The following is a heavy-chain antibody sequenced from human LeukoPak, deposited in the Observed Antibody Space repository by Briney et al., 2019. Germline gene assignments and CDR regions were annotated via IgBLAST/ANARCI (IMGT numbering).Heavy chain of an antibody. J-gene: IGHJ3*02. Sequence: KTSETLSLTCTVSGGSISSSSYYWGWIRQPPGKGLEWIGIIYYSGSTYYNPSLKSRVTISVDTSKNQFSLKLSSVTAADTAVYYCARLMHGYYRDAFDIWGQGTMVTVSS. CDR1: GGSISSSSYY. CDR3: ARLMHGYYRDAFDI. D-gene: IGHD3-22*01. CDR2: IYYSGST. V-gene: IGHV4-39*01.